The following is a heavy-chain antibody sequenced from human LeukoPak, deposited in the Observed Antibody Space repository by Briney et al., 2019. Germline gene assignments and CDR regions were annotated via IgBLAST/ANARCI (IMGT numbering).Heavy chain of an antibody. CDR2: ISSGGSST. V-gene: IGHV3-74*01. CDR1: GFTISNFW. D-gene: IGHD4/OR15-4a*01. CDR3: ARSARGAFDI. Sequence: GGSLRLSCAASGFTISNFWMHWVRQAPGKGLVWVSRISSGGSSTSYADSVKGRFTISRDDAKNTMDLQMNSLRAEDTAVYYCARSARGAFDIWGQGTMVTVSS. J-gene: IGHJ3*02.